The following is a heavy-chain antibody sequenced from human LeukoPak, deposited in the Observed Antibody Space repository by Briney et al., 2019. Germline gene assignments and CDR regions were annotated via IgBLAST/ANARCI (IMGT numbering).Heavy chain of an antibody. CDR1: GFTVSSNY. V-gene: IGHV3-11*01. CDR3: AKDIHTAAH. J-gene: IGHJ4*02. Sequence: GGSLRLSCAASGFTVSSNYMSWVRQAPGKGLEWVSYISSSGSTIYYADSVKGRFTISRDNAKNSLYLQMNSLRAEDTAVYYCAKDIHTAAHWGQGTLVTVSS. CDR2: ISSSGSTI. D-gene: IGHD6-25*01.